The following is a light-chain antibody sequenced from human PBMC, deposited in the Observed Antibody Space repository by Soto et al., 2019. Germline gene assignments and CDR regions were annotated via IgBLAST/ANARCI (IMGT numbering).Light chain of an antibody. CDR1: QSITGW. V-gene: IGKV1-5*01. Sequence: DIQMTQSPSTLSASVGDRVTITCRASQSITGWLAWYQQKPGKAPKLLIYDASSLESGVPSRFSGSGSGTEFTLTISSLQPDDFATYYCIQDYNYPLTFGGGTKVDIK. J-gene: IGKJ4*01. CDR3: IQDYNYPLT. CDR2: DAS.